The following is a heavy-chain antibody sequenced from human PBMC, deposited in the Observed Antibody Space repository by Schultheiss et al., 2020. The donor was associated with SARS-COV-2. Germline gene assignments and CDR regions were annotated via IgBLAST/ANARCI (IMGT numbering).Heavy chain of an antibody. CDR1: GFTVSSNY. D-gene: IGHD2-15*01. CDR2: IYSGGST. V-gene: IGHV3-53*01. J-gene: IGHJ6*02. CDR3: ASFTLLDDYYYYGMDV. Sequence: LKISCAASGFTVSSNYMSWVRQAPGKGLEWVSVIYSGGSTYYADSVKGRFTISRDNSKNTLYLQMNSLRAEDTAVYYCASFTLLDDYYYYGMDVWGQGTTVTVSS.